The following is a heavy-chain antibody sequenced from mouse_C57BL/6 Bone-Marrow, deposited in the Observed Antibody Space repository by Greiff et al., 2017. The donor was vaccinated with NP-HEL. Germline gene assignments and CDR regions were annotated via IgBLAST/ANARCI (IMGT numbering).Heavy chain of an antibody. CDR3: AISPPLYGPCAY. CDR2: IHPSDSDT. J-gene: IGHJ3*01. CDR1: GYTFTSYW. V-gene: IGHV1-74*01. D-gene: IGHD1-1*01. Sequence: QVQLQQPGAELVKPGASVKVSCKASGYTFTSYWMHWVKQRPGQGLEWIGRIHPSDSDTNYNQKFKGKATLTVEKSSSTAYMQLRSLTSEDSAVYYCAISPPLYGPCAYWGQGTLVTVSA.